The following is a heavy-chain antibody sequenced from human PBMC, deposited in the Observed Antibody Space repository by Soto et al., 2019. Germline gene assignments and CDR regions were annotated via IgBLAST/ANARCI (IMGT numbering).Heavy chain of an antibody. J-gene: IGHJ4*02. Sequence: ASVKVSCKASGYTSTNYGMHWVRQAPGQRLEWMGWINAGSGNTKYSQKFQGRITITRDTSASTVYMELSSLRSEDTAVYYCARRIRSLTGYSWTYYFDYWGQGTLVTVSS. V-gene: IGHV1-3*01. CDR1: GYTSTNYG. CDR3: ARRIRSLTGYSWTYYFDY. CDR2: INAGSGNT. D-gene: IGHD3-9*01.